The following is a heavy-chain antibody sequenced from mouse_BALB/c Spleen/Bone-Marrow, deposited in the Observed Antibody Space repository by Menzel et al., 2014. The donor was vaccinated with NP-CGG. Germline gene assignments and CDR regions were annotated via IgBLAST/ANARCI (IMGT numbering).Heavy chain of an antibody. V-gene: IGHV1S135*01. Sequence: SGPELVKPGASVKVSCKASGYAFTSYNIYWVKQSHGKSLEWIGYIDPYNGDTNYNQKFKVKATLTVDKSSSTAYMHLNSLTSEDPAVYYCASCGNYEAWFAYWGQGTLVTVSA. CDR2: IDPYNGDT. CDR1: GYAFTSYN. J-gene: IGHJ3*01. D-gene: IGHD2-1*01. CDR3: ASCGNYEAWFAY.